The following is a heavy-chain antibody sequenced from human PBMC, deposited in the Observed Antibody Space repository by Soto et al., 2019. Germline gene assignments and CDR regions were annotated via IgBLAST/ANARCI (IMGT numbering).Heavy chain of an antibody. CDR1: GYTFTGYY. J-gene: IGHJ6*02. D-gene: IGHD3-10*01. Sequence: GASVKVSCKASGYTFTGYYMHWVRQAPGQGLEWMGWINPNSGGTNYAQKFQGWVTMTRDTSISTAYMELSRLRSDDTAVYYCARGPKFLWFGELFLGGSMDVWGQGTTVTVSS. CDR3: ARGPKFLWFGELFLGGSMDV. CDR2: INPNSGGT. V-gene: IGHV1-2*04.